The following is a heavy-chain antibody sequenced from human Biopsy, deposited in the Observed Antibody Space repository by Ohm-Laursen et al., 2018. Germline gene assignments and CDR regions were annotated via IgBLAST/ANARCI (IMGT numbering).Heavy chain of an antibody. J-gene: IGHJ6*02. Sequence: SLRLSCAAADFTFSGYAMSWVRQAPGKGLEWVSAISGSAGSTNYADSVKGRFTISRDNSKNTLYLQLNSLRAEDTALYYCAKINPSSIYYYYGMDVWGQGTTVTVSS. V-gene: IGHV3-23*01. CDR3: AKINPSSIYYYYGMDV. CDR1: DFTFSGYA. CDR2: ISGSAGST.